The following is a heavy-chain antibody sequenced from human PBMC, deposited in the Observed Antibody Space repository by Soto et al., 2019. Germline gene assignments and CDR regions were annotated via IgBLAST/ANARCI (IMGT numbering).Heavy chain of an antibody. V-gene: IGHV3-9*01. Sequence: PGGSLRLSCAASGFNFDDYAMHWVRQAPGKGLEWVSGINWNSGYTAYADSVKGRFTISRDNAKNSLYLQMNSLRTEDTALYYCAKDRGYSYGPFDYWGQETLVTVSS. J-gene: IGHJ4*02. CDR2: INWNSGYT. CDR3: AKDRGYSYGPFDY. CDR1: GFNFDDYA. D-gene: IGHD5-18*01.